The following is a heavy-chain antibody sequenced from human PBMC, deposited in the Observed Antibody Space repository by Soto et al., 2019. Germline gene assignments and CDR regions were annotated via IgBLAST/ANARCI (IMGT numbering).Heavy chain of an antibody. Sequence: GGSLRLSCAASGFTFSSYGMHWVRQAPGKGLEWVAVISYDGSNKYYADSVKGRFTISRDNSKNTLYLQMNSLRAEDTAVYYCAKDPPLGITMVRGVPFHGMDVWGQGTTVTVSS. V-gene: IGHV3-30*18. CDR3: AKDPPLGITMVRGVPFHGMDV. J-gene: IGHJ6*02. CDR2: ISYDGSNK. D-gene: IGHD3-10*01. CDR1: GFTFSSYG.